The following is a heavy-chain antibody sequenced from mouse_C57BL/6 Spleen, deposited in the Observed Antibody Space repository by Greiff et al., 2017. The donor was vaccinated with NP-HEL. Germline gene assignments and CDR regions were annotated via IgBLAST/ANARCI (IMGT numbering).Heavy chain of an antibody. CDR2: IHPNSGST. CDR1: GYTFTSYW. V-gene: IGHV1-64*01. J-gene: IGHJ4*01. CDR3: ARDYYFYYAMDY. D-gene: IGHD1-1*01. Sequence: QVQLKESGAELVKPGASVKLSCKASGYTFTSYWMHWVKQRPGQGLEWIGMIHPNSGSTNYNEKFKSKATLTVDKSSSTAYMQLSSLTSEDSAVYYCARDYYFYYAMDYWGQGTSVTVSS.